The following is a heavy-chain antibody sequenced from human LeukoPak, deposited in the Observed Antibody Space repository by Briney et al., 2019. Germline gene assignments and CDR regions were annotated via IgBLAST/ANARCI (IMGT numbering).Heavy chain of an antibody. CDR2: IRSNTYGGTT. J-gene: IGHJ4*02. Sequence: PGGSLRLSCTASGFIFGDYAMSWFRQAPGKGLEWVGFIRSNTYGGTTEYAASVKGRFTISRDDSKSIAYLKMNSLKTEDTAVYYCTRLLGTMIVVVMDYWGQGTLVTVSS. CDR1: GFIFGDYA. V-gene: IGHV3-49*03. CDR3: TRLLGTMIVVVMDY. D-gene: IGHD3-22*01.